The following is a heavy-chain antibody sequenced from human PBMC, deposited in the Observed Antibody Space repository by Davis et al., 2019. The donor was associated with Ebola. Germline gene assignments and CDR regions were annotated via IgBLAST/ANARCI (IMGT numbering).Heavy chain of an antibody. CDR3: ARGWLRTGMDV. CDR1: LDSPSIISAG. J-gene: IGHJ6*04. V-gene: IGHV6-1*01. CDR2: TYYESKRYI. D-gene: IGHD5-12*01. Sequence: HSQTPSLTSAISLDSPSIISAGCNWRRQSPSRGLEWLGRTYYESKRYIDYAPFVRSRITINPDTAKNQFSLQVDSVTPEDTAVYYCARGWLRTGMDVWGKGTTVTVSS.